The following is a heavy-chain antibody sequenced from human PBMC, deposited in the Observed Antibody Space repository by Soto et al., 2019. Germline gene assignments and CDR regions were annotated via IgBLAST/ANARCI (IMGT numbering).Heavy chain of an antibody. CDR2: VSYDGSTT. Sequence: QAHLVESGGSVVQPGKSLRLSCAASGFPFNKYGMHWVRQAPGKGLEWVAVVSYDGSTTYYADSVKGRFTISRDNSRNTVFLQTNNLRADDTAVYYCAREGHFAVGPAAFSFDTWGQGTLVTVSS. CDR1: GFPFNKYG. D-gene: IGHD2-2*01. J-gene: IGHJ5*02. CDR3: AREGHFAVGPAAFSFDT. V-gene: IGHV3-30*03.